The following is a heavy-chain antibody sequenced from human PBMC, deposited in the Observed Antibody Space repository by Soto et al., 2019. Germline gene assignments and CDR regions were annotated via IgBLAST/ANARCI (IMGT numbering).Heavy chain of an antibody. D-gene: IGHD2-15*01. J-gene: IGHJ5*02. CDR2: ISPGSRYP. CDR1: GFTFGDSY. CDR3: VRGGGGGLFDP. Sequence: AGGSLRLSCAGSGFTFGDSYMSWIRQAPWKGLEWLSYISPGSRYPAYADSVKGRFTISRDNAKRSLYLQMMSLTAEDTAIYYCVRGGGGGLFDPWGQGTMVTVSS. V-gene: IGHV3-11*06.